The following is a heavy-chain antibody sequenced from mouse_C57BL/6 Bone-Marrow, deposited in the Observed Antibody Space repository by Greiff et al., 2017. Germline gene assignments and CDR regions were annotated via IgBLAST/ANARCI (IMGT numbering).Heavy chain of an antibody. V-gene: IGHV1-4*01. CDR3: ARYPFTTVVATDWYFDV. D-gene: IGHD1-1*01. CDR2: INPSSGYT. CDR1: GYTFTSYT. Sequence: VQLQQSGAELARPGASVKMSCKASGYTFTSYTMHWVKQRPGQGLEWIGYINPSSGYTKYNQKFKDKANWTADKSSSTAYMQLSSLTSEDPAVYYFARYPFTTVVATDWYFDVWGKGTTVTVSS. J-gene: IGHJ1*03.